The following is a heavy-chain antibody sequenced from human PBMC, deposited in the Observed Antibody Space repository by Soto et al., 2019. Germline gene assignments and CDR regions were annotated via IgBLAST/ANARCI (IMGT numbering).Heavy chain of an antibody. CDR1: GYTFTGYY. CDR2: INPNSGGT. J-gene: IGHJ6*02. CDR3: ARGSEYYDFWSGPDYYGMDV. V-gene: IGHV1-2*02. D-gene: IGHD3-3*01. Sequence: GASVKVSCKASGYTFTGYYMHWVLQAPGQGLEWMGWINPNSGGTNYAQKFQGRVTMTRDTSISTAYMELSRLRSDDTAVYYCARGSEYYDFWSGPDYYGMDVWGQGTTVTVSS.